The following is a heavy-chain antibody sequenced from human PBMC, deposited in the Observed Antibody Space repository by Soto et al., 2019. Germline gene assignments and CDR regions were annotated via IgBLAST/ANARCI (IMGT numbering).Heavy chain of an antibody. V-gene: IGHV4-61*01. CDR3: PREGRVATFDY. D-gene: IGHD5-12*01. CDR1: GGSVSSGSYF. CDR2: IYNSGNT. J-gene: IGHJ4*02. Sequence: QVQLQESGPGLVKPSETLSLTCNVSGGSVSSGSYFWSWIRQPPGKGLEWIGYIYNSGNTKYNPSPKSRVSISADTSTNQFSLKLISVTASDTAVYYCPREGRVATFDYWGQRSLVTVSS.